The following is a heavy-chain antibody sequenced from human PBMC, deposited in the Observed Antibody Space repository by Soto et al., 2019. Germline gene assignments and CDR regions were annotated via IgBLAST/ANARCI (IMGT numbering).Heavy chain of an antibody. D-gene: IGHD2-21*01. CDR3: ARKVVGSTSRPDYWYFDL. J-gene: IGHJ2*01. V-gene: IGHV3-23*01. Sequence: EVQLLESGGDSVQPGGSVRLSCAGSGFTFINYAMNWVRQAPGKGLEWVSTISGGGDATFFAASVRGRFTFSRDNSKNTVTLQMNSLGVDHTAVYYCARKVVGSTSRPDYWYFDLWGRGTLVTVSS. CDR1: GFTFINYA. CDR2: ISGGGDAT.